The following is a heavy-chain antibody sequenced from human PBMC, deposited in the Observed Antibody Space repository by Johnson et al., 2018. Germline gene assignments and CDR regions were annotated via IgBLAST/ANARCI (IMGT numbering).Heavy chain of an antibody. J-gene: IGHJ6*02. CDR2: ITWNNGSM. V-gene: IGHV3-9*01. CDR3: AKDIGYGDPEGMAG. D-gene: IGHD4-17*01. CDR1: GFTFDDYA. Sequence: EVQLVESGGGLVQPGRSLRLSCAASGFTFDDYAMHWVRPAPGKGLEWVSGITWNNGSMVYADSVKGRFTIYRANANNSLHLQMNSLRAADTAFYYCAKDIGYGDPEGMAGWGQGTTVTVSS.